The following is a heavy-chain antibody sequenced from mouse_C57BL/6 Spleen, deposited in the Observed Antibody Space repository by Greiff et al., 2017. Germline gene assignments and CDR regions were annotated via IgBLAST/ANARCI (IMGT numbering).Heavy chain of an antibody. J-gene: IGHJ4*01. CDR2: IDPSDSYT. CDR3: AKRDPFYYAMDY. V-gene: IGHV1-50*01. CDR1: GYTFTSYW. Sequence: VQLQQPGAELVKPGASVKLSCKASGYTFTSYWMQWVRQRPGQGLEWIGEIDPSDSYTNYNQKFKGKATLTVDTSSSTAYMQLSSLTSEDSAVYYCAKRDPFYYAMDYWGQGTSVTVSS.